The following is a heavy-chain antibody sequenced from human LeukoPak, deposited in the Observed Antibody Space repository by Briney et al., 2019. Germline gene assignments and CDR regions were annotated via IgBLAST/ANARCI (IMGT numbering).Heavy chain of an antibody. Sequence: ASVKVSCKASGYTFTSYYMHWMRQAPGQGLEWMGIINPSGGSTSYAQKFQGRVTMTRDMSTSTVYMELSSLRSEDTAVYYCAREGAFTYYDFWSGDDAFDIWGQGTMVTVSS. CDR2: INPSGGST. CDR3: AREGAFTYYDFWSGDDAFDI. D-gene: IGHD3-3*01. V-gene: IGHV1-46*01. CDR1: GYTFTSYY. J-gene: IGHJ3*02.